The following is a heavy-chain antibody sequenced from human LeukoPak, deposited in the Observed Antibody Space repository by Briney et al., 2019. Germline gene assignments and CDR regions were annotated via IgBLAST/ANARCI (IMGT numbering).Heavy chain of an antibody. J-gene: IGHJ5*02. Sequence: GGSLRLSCAASGFTFSGYSMTWVRQAPGKGLEWVSSISSTSSYIYYADSLKGRFTISRDNAKNSLYLQMNSLRAEDTAVYYCAREDGANWFDPWGQGTLVTVSS. CDR3: AREDGANWFDP. CDR1: GFTFSGYS. CDR2: ISSTSSYI. V-gene: IGHV3-21*01.